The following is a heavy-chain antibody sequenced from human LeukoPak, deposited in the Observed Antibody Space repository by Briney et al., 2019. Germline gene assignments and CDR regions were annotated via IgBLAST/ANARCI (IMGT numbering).Heavy chain of an antibody. J-gene: IGHJ4*02. CDR2: ISSSSSEK. CDR3: ASGTRRELLAW. CDR1: GFPFSSYS. Sequence: PGGSLRLSCAASGFPFSSYSMNWARRAPGKGLEWVSSISSSSSEKYYVDSVKGRFTISRDNAKNSLYLQMNSLRAEDTAVYYCASGTRRELLAWGGQGTLVTVSS. V-gene: IGHV3-21*01. D-gene: IGHD1-26*01.